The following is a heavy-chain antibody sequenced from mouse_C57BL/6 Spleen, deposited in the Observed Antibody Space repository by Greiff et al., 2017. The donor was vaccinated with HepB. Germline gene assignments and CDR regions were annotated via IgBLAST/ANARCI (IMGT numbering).Heavy chain of an antibody. D-gene: IGHD2-3*01. CDR3: ARGGYYDGYYDYAMDY. J-gene: IGHJ4*01. V-gene: IGHV5-17*01. Sequence: EVQVVESGGGLVKPGGSLKLSCAASGFTFSDYGMHWVRQAPEKGLEWVAYISSGSSTIYYADTVKGRFTISRDNAKNTLFLQMTSLRSEDTAMYYCARGGYYDGYYDYAMDYWGQGTSVTVSS. CDR1: GFTFSDYG. CDR2: ISSGSSTI.